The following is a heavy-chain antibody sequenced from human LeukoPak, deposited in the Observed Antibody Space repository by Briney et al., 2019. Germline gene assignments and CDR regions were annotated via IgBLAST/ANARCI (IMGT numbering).Heavy chain of an antibody. CDR1: GFTFSSYS. J-gene: IGHJ2*01. D-gene: IGHD2-15*01. CDR3: AKDYSTRYCSGGSCYSLWYFDL. Sequence: GGSLRLSCAASGFTFSSYSMNWVRQAPGKGLEWVTFIRYDGSNKYYADSLKGRFTISRDNSKNTLYLQMNSLRAEDTAVYYCAKDYSTRYCSGGSCYSLWYFDLWGRGTLVTVSS. CDR2: IRYDGSNK. V-gene: IGHV3-30*02.